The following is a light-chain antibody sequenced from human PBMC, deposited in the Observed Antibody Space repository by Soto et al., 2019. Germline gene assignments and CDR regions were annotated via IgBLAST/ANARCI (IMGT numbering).Light chain of an antibody. J-gene: IGKJ4*01. Sequence: EIVLTQSPGTLSLSPGERATLSCRASQTITTLAWYQRKPGQAPRLLIYRVSSRATGVPDRFSGSGSGTDYTLTISRLEPEDFAVYYCQQYGILPLTFGGGTKVEIK. CDR1: QTITT. V-gene: IGKV3-20*01. CDR3: QQYGILPLT. CDR2: RVS.